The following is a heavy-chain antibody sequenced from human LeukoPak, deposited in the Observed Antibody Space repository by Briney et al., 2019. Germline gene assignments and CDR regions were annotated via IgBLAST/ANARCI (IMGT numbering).Heavy chain of an antibody. CDR2: INHSGST. D-gene: IGHD6-19*01. V-gene: IGHV4-34*01. Sequence: SSETLSLTCAVYGGSFSGYYWSWIRQPPGKGLEWIGEINHSGSTNYNPSLKSPVTISIDTTKNQFSLKLSSVTAADTAVYYCAREYSSGWYSGAEYLQHWGQGTLVTVSS. CDR1: GGSFSGYY. J-gene: IGHJ1*01. CDR3: AREYSSGWYSGAEYLQH.